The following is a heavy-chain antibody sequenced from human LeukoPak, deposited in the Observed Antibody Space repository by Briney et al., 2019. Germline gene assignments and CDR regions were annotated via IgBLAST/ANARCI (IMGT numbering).Heavy chain of an antibody. D-gene: IGHD4-17*01. V-gene: IGHV3-23*01. CDR3: AKDHHYGDSYFDY. J-gene: IGHJ4*02. CDR1: GFTFSSYA. CDR2: ISGSGGST. Sequence: GGSLRLSCAASGFTFSSYAMSWVREAPGKGLEWVSAISGSGGSTYYADSVKGRFTISRGNSKNTLYLQMNSLRAEDTAVYYCAKDHHYGDSYFDYWGQGTLVTVSS.